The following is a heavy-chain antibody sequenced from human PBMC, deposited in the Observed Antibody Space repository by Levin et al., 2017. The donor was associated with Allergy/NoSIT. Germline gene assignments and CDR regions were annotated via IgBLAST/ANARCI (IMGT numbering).Heavy chain of an antibody. V-gene: IGHV4-30-4*01. CDR2: IYYSGST. Sequence: SETLSLTCTVSGGSISSGDYYWRWIRQPPGKGLEWIGYIYYSGSTYYNPSLKSRVTISVDTSKNQFSLKLSSVTAADTAGYYCARGETVTTTGGLPDTIDYWGQGTLVTVSS. D-gene: IGHD4-17*01. CDR1: GGSISSGDYY. CDR3: ARGETVTTTGGLPDTIDY. J-gene: IGHJ4*02.